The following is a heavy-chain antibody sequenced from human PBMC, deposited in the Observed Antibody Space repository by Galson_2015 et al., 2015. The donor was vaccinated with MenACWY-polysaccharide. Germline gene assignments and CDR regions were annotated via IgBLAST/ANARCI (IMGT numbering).Heavy chain of an antibody. Sequence: SLRLSCAASGFTFSSYWMNWVRQAPGKGLVWVSRINGDGSTSYADSVKGRFTMSRDNAKNTVYLQMNSLRAEDTAVYYCVREGENAVAGTLDIWGQGTMVTVSS. CDR2: INGDGST. V-gene: IGHV3-74*01. CDR1: GFTFSSYW. CDR3: VREGENAVAGTLDI. D-gene: IGHD6-19*01. J-gene: IGHJ3*02.